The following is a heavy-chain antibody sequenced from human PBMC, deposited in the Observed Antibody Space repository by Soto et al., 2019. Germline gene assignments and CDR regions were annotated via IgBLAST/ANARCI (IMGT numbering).Heavy chain of an antibody. CDR2: IYYSGST. D-gene: IGHD3-22*01. CDR3: ARDGYYYDSSGYQRVYYFDY. J-gene: IGHJ4*02. Sequence: SETLSLTCTVSGGSISTYYWSWIRQPQGKGLEWIGYIYYSGSTNYNPSLKSRVTISVDTSKNQFSLKLSSVTAADTAVYYCARDGYYYDSSGYQRVYYFDYWGQGTLVTVSS. V-gene: IGHV4-59*01. CDR1: GGSISTYY.